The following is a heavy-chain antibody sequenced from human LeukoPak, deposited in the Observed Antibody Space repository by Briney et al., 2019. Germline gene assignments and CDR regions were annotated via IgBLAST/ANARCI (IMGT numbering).Heavy chain of an antibody. Sequence: GGSLRLSCVASGFIFSNFGMTWVRQAPGEGLKWLSTISTGSERTYYADSVKGRFTISRDNSRNTLYLQISSLRAGDTAIYYCAKGNSLVRTTCYDYWGRGTLVTVSS. CDR1: GFIFSNFG. D-gene: IGHD3-10*01. CDR3: AKGNSLVRTTCYDY. J-gene: IGHJ4*02. CDR2: ISTGSERT. V-gene: IGHV3-23*01.